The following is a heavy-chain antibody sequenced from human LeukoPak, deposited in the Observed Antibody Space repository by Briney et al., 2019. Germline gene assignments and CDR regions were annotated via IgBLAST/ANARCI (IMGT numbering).Heavy chain of an antibody. J-gene: IGHJ4*02. Sequence: SETLSLTCTVSGGPISSSSYYWGWIRQPPGKGLEWIGSIYYSGSTYYNPSLKSRVTISVDTSKNQFSLKLSSVTAADTAVYYCARSGAAAGLDYWGQGTLVTVSS. CDR3: ARSGAAAGLDY. CDR2: IYYSGST. CDR1: GGPISSSSYY. V-gene: IGHV4-39*07. D-gene: IGHD6-13*01.